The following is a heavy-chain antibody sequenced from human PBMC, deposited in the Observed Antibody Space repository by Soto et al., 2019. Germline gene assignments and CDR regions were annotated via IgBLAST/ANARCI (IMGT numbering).Heavy chain of an antibody. Sequence: SGPTVANPTQTLTLTCHFSGFSPSTIGLSVGWIRQPPGKALEWFALIYWDDDKRYSPSLKSRLTITKDTSKNQVVLRMTNMDPADTATYFCAHSTEEGFDFWGQGTLVTVSS. CDR1: GFSPSTIGLS. V-gene: IGHV2-5*02. CDR3: AHSTEEGFDF. J-gene: IGHJ4*02. CDR2: IYWDDDK.